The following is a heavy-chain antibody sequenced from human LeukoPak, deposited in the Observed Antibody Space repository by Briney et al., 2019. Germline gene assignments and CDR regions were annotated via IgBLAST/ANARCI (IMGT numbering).Heavy chain of an antibody. CDR1: GGSISSSSYF. J-gene: IGHJ5*02. D-gene: IGHD6-13*01. CDR3: PRSDGAAGTEFDP. Sequence: SETLSLTCTVSGGSISSSSYFWRWIRQPPGKGLEWIGSIYYSGSTYYNPSLKSRVPISVDTSKNQFSLRLSSVTAADTAVYYCPRSDGAAGTEFDPWGQGTRVTVSS. V-gene: IGHV4-39*01. CDR2: IYYSGST.